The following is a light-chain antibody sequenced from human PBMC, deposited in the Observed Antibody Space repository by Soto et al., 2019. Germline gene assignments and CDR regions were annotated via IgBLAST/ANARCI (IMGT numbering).Light chain of an antibody. CDR1: QSISSW. J-gene: IGKJ4*01. CDR3: QQYKSLSLT. Sequence: DIQMTQSPSTLSASVGDRVTITCRASQSISSWLAWYQQKPGKAPKLLIYKASSLESGVPSRFSGSGSGTEFTLTISSLQPDDFAIYYCQQYKSLSLTFGGGTKVEIK. CDR2: KAS. V-gene: IGKV1-5*03.